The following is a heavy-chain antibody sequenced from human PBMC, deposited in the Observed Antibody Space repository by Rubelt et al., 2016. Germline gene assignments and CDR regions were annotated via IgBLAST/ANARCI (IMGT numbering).Heavy chain of an antibody. CDR1: GGSISSYY. V-gene: IGHV4-59*08. CDR2: IYYSGST. J-gene: IGHJ4*02. D-gene: IGHD6-13*01. CDR3: ARHGALYSSSWYAGPAPADY. Sequence: QVQLQESGPGLVKPSETLSLTCTVSGGSISSYYWSWIRQPPGKGLEWIGYIYYSGSTNYNPSLKSLVILCVVTSKNECSLKLSSVTAADTAVYYCARHGALYSSSWYAGPAPADYWGQGTLVTVSS.